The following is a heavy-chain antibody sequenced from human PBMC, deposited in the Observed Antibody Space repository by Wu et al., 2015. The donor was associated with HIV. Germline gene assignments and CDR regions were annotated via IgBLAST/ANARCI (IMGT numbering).Heavy chain of an antibody. CDR3: ARDLFSAQIGTDYYYYYYMDV. CDR2: FTTIFGTA. D-gene: IGHD1-1*01. CDR1: GGTFSSYG. V-gene: IGHV1-69*12. Sequence: QVQLVQSGAEVKKPGSSVKVSCKTSGGTFSSYGVSWVRQAPGQGLEWMGGFTTIFGTANYAQKFQDRVTITAYESTGTAYMELRSLRSEDTAVYYCARDLFSAQIGTDYYYYYYMDVWAKGPRSPSP. J-gene: IGHJ6*03.